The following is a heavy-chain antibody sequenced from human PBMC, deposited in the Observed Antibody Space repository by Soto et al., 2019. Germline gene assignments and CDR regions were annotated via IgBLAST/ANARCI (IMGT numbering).Heavy chain of an antibody. J-gene: IGHJ4*02. CDR3: ATINGVSSRHRDY. CDR1: GGSISSSNW. V-gene: IGHV4-4*02. Sequence: PSETLSLTCAVSGGSISSSNWWSWVRQPPGKGLEWIGEIYHSGSTNYNPSLKSRVTISVDKSKNQFSLKLSSVIAADTAVYYCATINGVSSRHRDYWGQGTLVTSPQ. CDR2: IYHSGST. D-gene: IGHD6-13*01.